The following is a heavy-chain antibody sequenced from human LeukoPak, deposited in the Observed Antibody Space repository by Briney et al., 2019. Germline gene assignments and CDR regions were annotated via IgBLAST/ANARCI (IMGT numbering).Heavy chain of an antibody. D-gene: IGHD3-22*01. V-gene: IGHV4-39*01. Sequence: KPSETLSLTCTVSGGSISSSSYYWGWIRQPPGKGLEWLGSIYYSGSTYYNPSLKSRVTISVDTSKNQFSLKLSSVTAADTAVYYCASGSGYEYFQHWGQGTLVTVSS. CDR2: IYYSGST. CDR1: GGSISSSSYY. J-gene: IGHJ1*01. CDR3: ASGSGYEYFQH.